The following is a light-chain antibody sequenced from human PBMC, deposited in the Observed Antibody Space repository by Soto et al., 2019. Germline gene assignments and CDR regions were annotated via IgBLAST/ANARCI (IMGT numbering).Light chain of an antibody. Sequence: AIPMTQSPSSLSASVGDRVTITCRASQGIRNDLGWYQQKPGKAPKLLIYAASSLQSGVPSRFSGSGSGTDFTLTISSLQPEDFATYYCLQDYNYAFTFGPGTKVDIK. J-gene: IGKJ3*01. CDR3: LQDYNYAFT. CDR2: AAS. V-gene: IGKV1-6*01. CDR1: QGIRND.